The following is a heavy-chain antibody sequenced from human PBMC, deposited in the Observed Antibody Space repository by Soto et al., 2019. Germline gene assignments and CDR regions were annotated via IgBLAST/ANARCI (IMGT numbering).Heavy chain of an antibody. V-gene: IGHV3-23*01. CDR1: GFTFSSYA. CDR3: AKGRGYSYGNGFDY. Sequence: EVQLLESGGGLLQPGGSLRLSCAASGFTFSSYAMSWVRQAPGKGLEWVSAISGSGGSKDYADSVKGRFTISRDNSKNTLYLQMNSLRAEDTAVYYCAKGRGYSYGNGFDYWGQGTLVTVSS. J-gene: IGHJ4*02. CDR2: ISGSGGSK. D-gene: IGHD5-18*01.